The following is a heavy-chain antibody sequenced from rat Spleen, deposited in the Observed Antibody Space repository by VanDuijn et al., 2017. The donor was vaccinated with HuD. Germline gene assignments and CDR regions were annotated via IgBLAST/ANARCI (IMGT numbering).Heavy chain of an antibody. Sequence: QVQLKESGPGLAQPSQTLSLTCTVSGFSLSSYGVIWVRQPPGRGLEWMGVIWGNGNINYNSAFKSRLSISSDTSKSQVFLKMNNLQTEDTAMYFCARRVFDYWGQGVMVTVSS. J-gene: IGHJ2*01. CDR1: GFSLSSYG. CDR2: IWGNGNI. V-gene: IGHV2S61*01. CDR3: ARRVFDY. D-gene: IGHD1-11*01.